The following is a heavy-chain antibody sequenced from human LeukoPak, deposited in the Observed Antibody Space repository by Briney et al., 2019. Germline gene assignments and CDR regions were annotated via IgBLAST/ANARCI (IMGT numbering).Heavy chain of an antibody. J-gene: IGHJ4*02. CDR1: GFTVSSNY. V-gene: IGHV3-53*01. CDR3: ASESPLYYGGNSEF. D-gene: IGHD4-23*01. Sequence: PGGSLRLSCAVSGFTVSSNYMSWVRQAPGKGLEWVSGIYGGDTTYYADSVKGRFTISRDNSKNTLYLQMNSLRADDTAVYYCASESPLYYGGNSEFWGQGTLVTVSS. CDR2: IYGGDTT.